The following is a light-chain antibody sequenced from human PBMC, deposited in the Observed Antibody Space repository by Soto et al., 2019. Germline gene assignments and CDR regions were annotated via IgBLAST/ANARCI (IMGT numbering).Light chain of an antibody. Sequence: EIVLTQSPATLSLSPGEGATLSCRASQSVSSYLVWYQQKPGQAPRLLIYDVSNRATGVPARFSGSGSGTDFSRTVTSLEPEDFAVYYCQQRANCPWTFGQGTKVEIK. J-gene: IGKJ1*01. V-gene: IGKV3-11*01. CDR2: DVS. CDR3: QQRANCPWT. CDR1: QSVSSY.